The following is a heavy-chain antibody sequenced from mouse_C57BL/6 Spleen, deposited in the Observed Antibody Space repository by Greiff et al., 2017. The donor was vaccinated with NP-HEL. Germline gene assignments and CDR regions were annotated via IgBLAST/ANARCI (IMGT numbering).Heavy chain of an antibody. Sequence: VQLQQSGPELVKPGASVKISCKASGYTFTDYYMNWVKQSHGKSLEWIGDINPNNGGTSYNQKFKGKATLTVDKSSSTAYMELRSLTSEDSAVYYCAKRGDYDEGDYYAMDYWGQGTSVTVSS. CDR3: AKRGDYDEGDYYAMDY. V-gene: IGHV1-26*01. D-gene: IGHD2-4*01. J-gene: IGHJ4*01. CDR2: INPNNGGT. CDR1: GYTFTDYY.